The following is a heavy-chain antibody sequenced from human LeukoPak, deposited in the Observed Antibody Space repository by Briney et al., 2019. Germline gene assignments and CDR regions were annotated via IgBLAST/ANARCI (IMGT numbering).Heavy chain of an antibody. Sequence: GSLRLSCAASGFTFSDYYMSWIRQAPGKGLEWVSYISSSGSTIYYADSVKGRFTISRDNAKNSLYLQMNSLRAEDTAVYYCARYDSSGWYVDYWGQGTLVTVSS. CDR3: ARYDSSGWYVDY. CDR2: ISSSGSTI. D-gene: IGHD6-19*01. V-gene: IGHV3-11*01. J-gene: IGHJ4*02. CDR1: GFTFSDYY.